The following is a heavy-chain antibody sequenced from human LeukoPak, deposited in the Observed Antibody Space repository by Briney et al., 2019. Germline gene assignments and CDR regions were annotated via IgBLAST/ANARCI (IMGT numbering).Heavy chain of an antibody. Sequence: ASVKVSCKASGYTFTDYYMHWVRQAPGQRLEWMGWINPNSGATKYAQKFRGRVTMTRDTSISTAYMELSRLTSDDTAVYYCARGEYVISGYRNDAFDIWGQGTIVTVSS. CDR3: ARGEYVISGYRNDAFDI. CDR1: GYTFTDYY. V-gene: IGHV1-2*02. D-gene: IGHD3-22*01. J-gene: IGHJ3*02. CDR2: INPNSGAT.